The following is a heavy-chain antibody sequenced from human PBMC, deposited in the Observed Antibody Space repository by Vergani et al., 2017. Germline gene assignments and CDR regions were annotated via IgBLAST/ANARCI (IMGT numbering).Heavy chain of an antibody. CDR3: ARVMYRDEASTGYRLEGMDI. D-gene: IGHD3-9*01. Sequence: QVQLQESGPRLVKPSDTLSLTCTVSGGSFNTYYWSWIRQSPGKGLEWIGYIYSTGSTNYNPSLNSRVTMSVDTSKNQFSLKLRSVTAADTAVYFCARVMYRDEASTGYRLEGMDIWGQGTTVTISS. CDR2: IYSTGST. CDR1: GGSFNTYY. V-gene: IGHV4-59*13. J-gene: IGHJ6*02.